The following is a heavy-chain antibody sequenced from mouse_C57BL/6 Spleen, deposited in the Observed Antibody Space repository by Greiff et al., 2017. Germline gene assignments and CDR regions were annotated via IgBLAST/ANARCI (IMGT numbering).Heavy chain of an antibody. J-gene: IGHJ1*03. D-gene: IGHD1-1*01. CDR3: ARSVGWYFDV. CDR1: GYTFTSYW. V-gene: IGHV1-69*01. CDR2: IDPSDSYT. Sequence: VQLQQPGAELVMPGASVKLSCKASGYTFTSYWMHWVKQRPGQGLEWIGEIDPSDSYTNYNQKFKGKSTLTVDKSSSTAYMQLSSLTSEDSAVYYCARSVGWYFDVWGTGTTVTVSS.